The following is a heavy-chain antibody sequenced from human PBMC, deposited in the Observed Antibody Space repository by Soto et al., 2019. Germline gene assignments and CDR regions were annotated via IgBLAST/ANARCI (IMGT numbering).Heavy chain of an antibody. CDR1: GYTFSSYY. V-gene: IGHV1-46*01. D-gene: IGHD3-10*01. J-gene: IGHJ5*02. Sequence: QVQLVQSGTEVKKPGASVKVSCKASGYTFSSYYMHWVRQAPGQGLEWMGIINPSGGSTSYSQKFQGRVTITRDTSTSTVYMELRSLRTEDTAVYYCARDQDGSGSYYFNWFDPWGQGTLVTVSS. CDR3: ARDQDGSGSYYFNWFDP. CDR2: INPSGGST.